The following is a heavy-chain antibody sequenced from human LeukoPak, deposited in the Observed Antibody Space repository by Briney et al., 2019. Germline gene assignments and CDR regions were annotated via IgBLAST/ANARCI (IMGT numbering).Heavy chain of an antibody. Sequence: SETLSLTCTVSGASVSSGSYHWSWIRQAPGKGLEWIGYMYYSGRTNYNPTLKSRVTISVDTSKNQFSLNLSAVTAADTAVYYCARVMITTTFYFDYWGQGTLVTVSS. CDR1: GASVSSGSYH. CDR3: ARVMITTTFYFDY. V-gene: IGHV4-61*01. CDR2: MYYSGRT. J-gene: IGHJ4*02. D-gene: IGHD3-16*01.